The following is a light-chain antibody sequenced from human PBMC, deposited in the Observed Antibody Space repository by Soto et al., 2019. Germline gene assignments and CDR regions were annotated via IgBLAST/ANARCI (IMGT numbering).Light chain of an antibody. CDR1: QIVDTS. Sequence: DIQMTQSPSSLSASVGNSVTVTCRASQIVDTSLNWYQQKPGKAPQLLIYAASSLQSGVPSRLSGTGSATYVTLTSHNLPPEDFATYYCQQTHSLPPTFGQGTRV. J-gene: IGKJ1*01. CDR3: QQTHSLPPT. V-gene: IGKV1-39*01. CDR2: AAS.